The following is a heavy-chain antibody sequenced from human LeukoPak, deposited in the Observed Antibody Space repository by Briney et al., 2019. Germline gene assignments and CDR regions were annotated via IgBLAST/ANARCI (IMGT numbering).Heavy chain of an antibody. CDR3: ARDLVCSGGSCFDI. V-gene: IGHV1-2*02. J-gene: IGHJ3*02. Sequence: ASVKVSCKASAYTFTGYYMHWVRQAPGQGLEWMGWINPNSGGTNYAQKFQGRVTMTRDTSISTAYMELSRLRSDDTAVYYCARDLVCSGGSCFDIWGQGTMVTVSS. D-gene: IGHD2-15*01. CDR1: AYTFTGYY. CDR2: INPNSGGT.